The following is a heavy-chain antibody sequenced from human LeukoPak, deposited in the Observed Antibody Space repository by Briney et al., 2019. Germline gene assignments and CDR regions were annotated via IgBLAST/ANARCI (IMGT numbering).Heavy chain of an antibody. D-gene: IGHD3-9*01. J-gene: IGHJ4*02. V-gene: IGHV3-23*01. Sequence: PGGSLRLSCAASGFTFSSYAMSWVRQAPGKGLEWVSAISGSGGSTYYADSVKGRFTISRDNSKNTLYLQMNSLRAEDTAVYYCANAEYYDILTGYYDFDYWGQGTLVTVSS. CDR2: ISGSGGST. CDR3: ANAEYYDILTGYYDFDY. CDR1: GFTFSSYA.